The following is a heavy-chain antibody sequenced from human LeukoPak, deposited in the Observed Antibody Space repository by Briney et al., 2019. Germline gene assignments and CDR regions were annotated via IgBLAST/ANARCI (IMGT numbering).Heavy chain of an antibody. CDR3: AKCGPNIFDL. CDR1: GFTFSSYA. V-gene: IGHV3-23*01. CDR2: ISGRVSST. D-gene: IGHD2-21*01. J-gene: IGHJ3*01. Sequence: GGSLRLSYAASGFTFSSYAMSCIRQAPGKGLEWVSGISGRVSSTNYADSVKDRFTVSRDSSKNTVYLQMNSLRVEDTAVYYGAKCGPNIFDLWGQGTMVTVSS.